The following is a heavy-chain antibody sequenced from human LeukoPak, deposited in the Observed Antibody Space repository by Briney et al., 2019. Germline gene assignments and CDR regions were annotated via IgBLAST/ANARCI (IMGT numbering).Heavy chain of an antibody. V-gene: IGHV1-18*01. J-gene: IGHJ4*02. CDR2: ISAYNGNT. CDR3: ARDLASSSWFSGSYYAFDY. CDR1: GYTFTSYG. Sequence: ASVNVSCKASGYTFTSYGISWVRQAPGQGLEWMGWISAYNGNTNYAQKLQGRVTMTTDTSTSTAYMELRSMRSDDTAVYYCARDLASSSWFSGSYYAFDYWGQGTLVTVSS. D-gene: IGHD1-26*01.